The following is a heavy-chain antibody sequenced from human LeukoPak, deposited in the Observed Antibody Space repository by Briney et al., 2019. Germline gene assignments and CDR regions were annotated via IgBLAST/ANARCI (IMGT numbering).Heavy chain of an antibody. J-gene: IGHJ4*02. CDR3: AKDLVTGSLDY. CDR2: ISGSGGST. CDR1: GFTYSSYA. V-gene: IGHV3-23*01. D-gene: IGHD3-10*01. Sequence: PGGSLRLSCTASGFTYSSYAVSWVRQAPGKGLEWVSSISGSGGSTYYADSVRGRFTISRDNSKNTLYLQMNSLRADDTAVYYCAKDLVTGSLDYWGQGTLVTVSS.